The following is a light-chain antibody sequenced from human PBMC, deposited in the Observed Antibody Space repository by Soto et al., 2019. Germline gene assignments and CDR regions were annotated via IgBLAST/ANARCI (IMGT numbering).Light chain of an antibody. Sequence: EIVMTQSPATLSVSPGERATLSCRASQSVSINLAWYQQQPGQAPRLLIYGASTRATGIPARFSGSGSGTEFTLTISSMQSEDFAVYYCQHYNNWPPWTFGQGTKVEIK. V-gene: IGKV3-15*01. J-gene: IGKJ1*01. CDR3: QHYNNWPPWT. CDR1: QSVSIN. CDR2: GAS.